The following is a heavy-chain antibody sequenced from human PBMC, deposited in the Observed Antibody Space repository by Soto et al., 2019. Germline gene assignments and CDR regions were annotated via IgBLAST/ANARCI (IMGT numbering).Heavy chain of an antibody. CDR1: GFTFSSYW. D-gene: IGHD3-10*01. V-gene: IGHV3-7*01. CDR3: AREGVNYYGSGSYPYYFDY. J-gene: IGHJ4*02. CDR2: IKQDGSEK. Sequence: EVQVVESGGSLVQPGGSLRLSCAASGFTFSSYWMSWVRQAPGKGLEWVANIKQDGSEKYYVDSVKGRFTISRDNAKNSLYLQMNSPRAEDTAVYYCAREGVNYYGSGSYPYYFDYWGQGTLVTVSS.